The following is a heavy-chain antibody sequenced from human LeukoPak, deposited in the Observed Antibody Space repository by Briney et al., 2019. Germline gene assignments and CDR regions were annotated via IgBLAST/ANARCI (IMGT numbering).Heavy chain of an antibody. Sequence: VASVKVSCKASGYTFTSYDIHWVRPDPGQGLEWMGWMKRNSGNTGYAQKFQGRITMTRNTSRSTPYMERSSLRSEDTAVYYCARGTLAAAGWYCGQGTLGTVSS. V-gene: IGHV1-8*01. CDR3: ARGTLAAAGWY. CDR1: GYTFTSYD. CDR2: MKRNSGNT. J-gene: IGHJ4*02. D-gene: IGHD6-13*01.